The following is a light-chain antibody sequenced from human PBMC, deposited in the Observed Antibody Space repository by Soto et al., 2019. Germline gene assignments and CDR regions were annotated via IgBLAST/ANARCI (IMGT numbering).Light chain of an antibody. CDR1: QSIGSW. Sequence: DIQMTQSPSTLSASLGDRVTITCRASQSIGSWLAWYQQKPGKAPKLLIHDATSLESGVPSRFSGSGSGTDFTLTISSLQPEDFATYYCQQSYSVPRTFGLGTKVDIK. V-gene: IGKV1-5*01. J-gene: IGKJ1*01. CDR3: QQSYSVPRT. CDR2: DAT.